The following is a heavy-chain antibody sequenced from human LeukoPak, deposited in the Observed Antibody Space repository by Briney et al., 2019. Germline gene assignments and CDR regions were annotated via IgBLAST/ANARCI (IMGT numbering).Heavy chain of an antibody. CDR1: GGSISSYY. D-gene: IGHD3-16*02. CDR2: IYTSGST. Sequence: SETLSLTCTVSGGSISSYYWSWIRQPAGKGLEWIGRIYTSGSTNYNPSLKSRVTMSVDTSKNQFSLKLSSVTAADTAVYYCARRGPYDYVWGSYRPNLFDYWGQGTLVTVSS. J-gene: IGHJ4*02. CDR3: ARRGPYDYVWGSYRPNLFDY. V-gene: IGHV4-4*07.